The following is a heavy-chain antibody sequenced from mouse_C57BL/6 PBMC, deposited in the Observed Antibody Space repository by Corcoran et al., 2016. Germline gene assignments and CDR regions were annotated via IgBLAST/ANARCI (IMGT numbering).Heavy chain of an antibody. J-gene: IGHJ1*03. V-gene: IGHV14-1*01. CDR1: GFNIKDYY. CDR2: IDPEDGDT. D-gene: IGHD1-1*01. Sequence: EVQLQQSGAELVRPGASVKLSCTASGFNIKDYYMHWVKQRPEQGLEWIGRIDPEDGDTEYAPKFQGKATMTADTSSNTAYLQLSSLTSEDTAVYYCTTDYYGSSSNYWYFDVWGTGTTVTVSS. CDR3: TTDYYGSSSNYWYFDV.